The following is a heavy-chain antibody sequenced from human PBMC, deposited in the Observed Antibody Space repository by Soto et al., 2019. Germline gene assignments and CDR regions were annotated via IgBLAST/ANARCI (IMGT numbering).Heavy chain of an antibody. CDR3: AKVMTRYSSSEYDAFDF. D-gene: IGHD6-13*01. CDR1: GGTFSSYA. J-gene: IGHJ3*01. CDR2: IIPIFGTA. V-gene: IGHV1-69*06. Sequence: QVQLVQSGAEVKKPGSSVKVSCKASGGTFSSYAISWVRQAPGQGLEWMGGIIPIFGTANYAQKFQGRVTITADKSTSTAYMELSSLRSEDTAVYYCAKVMTRYSSSEYDAFDFWGQGTMVTVSS.